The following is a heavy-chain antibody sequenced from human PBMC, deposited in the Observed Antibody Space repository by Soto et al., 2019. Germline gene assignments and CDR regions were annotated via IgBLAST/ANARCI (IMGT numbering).Heavy chain of an antibody. J-gene: IGHJ4*02. Sequence: PGGSLRLSCAASGFTFSSYAMSWVRQAPGKGLDWVSAISGSGGVTYYADSVKGRFTISRDNSKNTLSLQMNSLRADDTAVDYCAKDISPRSISAAGTFDYWGQGTLVTVSS. D-gene: IGHD6-13*01. CDR2: ISGSGGVT. V-gene: IGHV3-23*01. CDR3: AKDISPRSISAAGTFDY. CDR1: GFTFSSYA.